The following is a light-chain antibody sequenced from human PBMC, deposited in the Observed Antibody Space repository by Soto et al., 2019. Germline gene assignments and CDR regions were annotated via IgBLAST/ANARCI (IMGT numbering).Light chain of an antibody. J-gene: IGKJ1*01. V-gene: IGKV1-5*01. Sequence: DIQMTQSPSSLSASVGDRVTITCRGSQSISNWLAWYQQKPGKAPKLLIYDASTLESGVPSRFSGGGFGTDFTLTISSLHPDDFATYYCQQYSSYSTFGQGTKVEMK. CDR2: DAS. CDR1: QSISNW. CDR3: QQYSSYST.